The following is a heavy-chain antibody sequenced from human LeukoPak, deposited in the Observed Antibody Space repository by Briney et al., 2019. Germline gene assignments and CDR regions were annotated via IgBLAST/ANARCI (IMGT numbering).Heavy chain of an antibody. V-gene: IGHV1-69*13. CDR1: GGTFSSYA. D-gene: IGHD3-22*01. Sequence: SVKVSCKASGGTFSSYAISWVRQAPGQGLEWMGAIIPIFGTANYAQKFQGRVTITADESTSTAYMELSSLRSEDTAVYYCARDPTHYYDSSGYSYGMDVWGQGTTVTVSS. CDR2: IIPIFGTA. J-gene: IGHJ6*02. CDR3: ARDPTHYYDSSGYSYGMDV.